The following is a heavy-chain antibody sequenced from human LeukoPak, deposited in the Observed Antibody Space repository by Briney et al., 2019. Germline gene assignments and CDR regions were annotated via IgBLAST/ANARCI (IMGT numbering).Heavy chain of an antibody. CDR1: GYTFISYD. CDR2: INPNSGGT. J-gene: IGHJ5*02. V-gene: IGHV1-2*02. D-gene: IGHD3-10*01. CDR3: ARERITMVRGAKSNWFEP. Sequence: ASVKVSCKASGYTFISYDFSWVRQAPGQGLEWMGWINPNSGGTNYAQKFQGRVTMTRDTSISTAYMELSRLRSDDTAVYYCARERITMVRGAKSNWFEPWGQGTLVTVSS.